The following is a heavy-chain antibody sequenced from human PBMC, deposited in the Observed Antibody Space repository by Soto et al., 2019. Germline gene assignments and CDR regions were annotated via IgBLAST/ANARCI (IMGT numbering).Heavy chain of an antibody. Sequence: EVQLVESGGGLVQPGGSLRLSCAASGFTFSSYWMSWVRQAPGKGLEWVANIKQGGSEKYYVDSVRGRFTISRDNAKNSLYLQMNSLRAEYTAVYYCARLLYGASIYQIKLDYCDHWGQGTLVSVSS. CDR1: GFTFSSYW. CDR2: IKQGGSEK. CDR3: ARLLYGASIYQIKLDYCDH. D-gene: IGHD2-2*02. J-gene: IGHJ4*02. V-gene: IGHV3-7*05.